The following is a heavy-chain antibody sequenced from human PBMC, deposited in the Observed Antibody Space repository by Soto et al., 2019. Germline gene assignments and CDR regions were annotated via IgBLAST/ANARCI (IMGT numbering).Heavy chain of an antibody. D-gene: IGHD1-7*01. CDR2: MSYDEKDE. Sequence: GGSLRLSCAASGFTFSSYGMHWVRQAPGKGLEWVAVMSYDEKDEYYADSVKGRFTISRDNSKSTLFLQMHSLRTEDTAIYYCAKDTGWFNWNYAIDYWGQGTLVTVSS. V-gene: IGHV3-30*18. CDR1: GFTFSSYG. CDR3: AKDTGWFNWNYAIDY. J-gene: IGHJ4*02.